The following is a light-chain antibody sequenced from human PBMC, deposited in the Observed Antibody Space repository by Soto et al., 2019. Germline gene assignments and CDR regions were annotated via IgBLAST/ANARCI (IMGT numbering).Light chain of an antibody. V-gene: IGKV3-15*01. CDR1: QSVGGN. Sequence: EIVMTQSPATLSVSPGERATLSCRASQSVGGNLAWYQQKPGQAPRLLIHAASTRATGIPARFSGSGSGTEFTLTISSLQSEDFAVYYCQQYNNWPPWTFGQGTKVDIK. CDR3: QQYNNWPPWT. J-gene: IGKJ1*01. CDR2: AAS.